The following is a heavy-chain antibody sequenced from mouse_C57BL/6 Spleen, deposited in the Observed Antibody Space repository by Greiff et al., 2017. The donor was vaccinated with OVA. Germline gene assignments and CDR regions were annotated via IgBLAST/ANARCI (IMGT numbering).Heavy chain of an antibody. CDR2: IYIGNGYT. V-gene: IGHV1-58*01. CDR1: GYTFTSYG. D-gene: IGHD4-1*01. Sequence: VQLKESGAELVRPGSSVKMSCKTSGYTFTSYGINWVKQRPGQGLEWIGYIYIGNGYTEYNEKFKGKATLTSDTSSSTAYMQLSSLTSEDSAIYVCARSRNWDGSHWYFDVWGTGTTVTVSS. CDR3: ARSRNWDGSHWYFDV. J-gene: IGHJ1*03.